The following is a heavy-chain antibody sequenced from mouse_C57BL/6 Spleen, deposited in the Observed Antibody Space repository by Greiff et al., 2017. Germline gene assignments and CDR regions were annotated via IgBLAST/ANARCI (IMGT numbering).Heavy chain of an antibody. Sequence: QVQLQQSGPELVKPGASVKISCKASGYAFSSSWMNWVKQRPGKGLEWIGRIYPGDGDTNYNGKFKGKATLTADKSSSTAYMQLSSLTSEDSAVYFCARGSGAMDYWGQGTSVTVSS. CDR2: IYPGDGDT. CDR1: GYAFSSSW. J-gene: IGHJ4*01. CDR3: ARGSGAMDY. V-gene: IGHV1-82*01.